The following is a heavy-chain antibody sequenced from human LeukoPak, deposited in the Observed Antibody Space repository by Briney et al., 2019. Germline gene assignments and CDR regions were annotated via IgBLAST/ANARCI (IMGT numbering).Heavy chain of an antibody. V-gene: IGHV3-30*18. CDR2: ISYDGSNK. Sequence: GGSLRLSCAASGFTFSSYGMHWVRQAPGKGLEWVAVISYDGSNKYYADSVKGRFTISRDNSKNTLYLQMNSLRAEDTAVYYCAKDGGSGSCSPLYYFDYWGQGTLVTVSS. CDR3: AKDGGSGSCSPLYYFDY. D-gene: IGHD3-10*01. J-gene: IGHJ4*02. CDR1: GFTFSSYG.